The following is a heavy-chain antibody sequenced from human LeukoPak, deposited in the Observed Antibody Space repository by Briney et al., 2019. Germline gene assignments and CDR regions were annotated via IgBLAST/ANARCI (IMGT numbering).Heavy chain of an antibody. CDR3: ARVGFSSSYSDLDY. J-gene: IGHJ4*02. Sequence: ASVKVSCKASGYTFTSCDINWVRQATGQGLEWMGWMNPNSGDTGYAQNFQGRITITRDTSISTAYMELSSLRSDDTAAYYCARVGFSSSYSDLDYWGQGTLVTVSS. CDR1: GYTFTSCD. D-gene: IGHD6-13*01. V-gene: IGHV1-8*03. CDR2: MNPNSGDT.